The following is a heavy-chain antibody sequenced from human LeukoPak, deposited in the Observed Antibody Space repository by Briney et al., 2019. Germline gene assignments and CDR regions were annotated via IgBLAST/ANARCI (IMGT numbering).Heavy chain of an antibody. CDR3: ARTRYYYNSRSYGAPYYFDY. V-gene: IGHV4-39*01. J-gene: IGHJ4*02. D-gene: IGHD3-10*01. CDR1: GGSISTSNYY. Sequence: SETLSLTCTVSGGSISTSNYYWGWIRQPPGKGLEWIGNIFYSGSTYYNPSLKSRVTISVDTPKNQFSLKLSSVTAADTAVYYCARTRYYYNSRSYGAPYYFDYWGQGTLVTVSS. CDR2: IFYSGST.